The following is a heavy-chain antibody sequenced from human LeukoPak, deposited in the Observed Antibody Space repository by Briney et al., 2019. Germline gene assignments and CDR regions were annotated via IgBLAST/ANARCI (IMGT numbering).Heavy chain of an antibody. V-gene: IGHV3-30*02. D-gene: IGHD4-17*01. Sequence: GGSLRLSCAASGFTFSSYGMHWVRQAPGKGLEWVAFIRYDGSNKYYADSVKGRFTISRDNSKNTLYLQMSSLRAEDTAVYYCAKDSYGDYRGAFDIWGQGTMVTVSS. CDR1: GFTFSSYG. CDR2: IRYDGSNK. CDR3: AKDSYGDYRGAFDI. J-gene: IGHJ3*02.